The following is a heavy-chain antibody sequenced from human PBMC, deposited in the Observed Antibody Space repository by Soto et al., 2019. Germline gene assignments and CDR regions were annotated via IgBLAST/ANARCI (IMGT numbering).Heavy chain of an antibody. D-gene: IGHD6-13*01. J-gene: IGHJ4*02. V-gene: IGHV3-23*01. CDR2: ISGSGGST. CDR1: GFTFSSYA. Sequence: EVQLLESGGGLVQPGGSLRLSCAASGFTFSSYAMSWVRQAPGKGLEWVSAISGSGGSTYYADSVKGRFTISRDNSKNTLYLQMNSMRAEDTAVYYCAKGWYSSSWALYFDYWGQGTLVTVSS. CDR3: AKGWYSSSWALYFDY.